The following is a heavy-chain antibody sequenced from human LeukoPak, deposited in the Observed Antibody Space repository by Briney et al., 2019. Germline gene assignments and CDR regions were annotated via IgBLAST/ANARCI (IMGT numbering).Heavy chain of an antibody. CDR1: GFTFSSYG. CDR2: ISGSGGST. Sequence: GGSLRLSCAASGFTFSSYGMSWVRQAPGKGLEWVSAISGSGGSTYYADSVKGRFTISGDNSKNTLYLQMNSLRAEDTAVYYCAKDRVYVGGSGYFDYWGQGTLVTVSS. J-gene: IGHJ4*02. V-gene: IGHV3-23*01. CDR3: AKDRVYVGGSGYFDY. D-gene: IGHD3-10*01.